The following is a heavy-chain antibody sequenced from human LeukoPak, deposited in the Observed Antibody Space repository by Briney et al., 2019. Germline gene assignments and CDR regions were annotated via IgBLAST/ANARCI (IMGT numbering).Heavy chain of an antibody. J-gene: IGHJ6*03. CDR3: ARDMGRLELRLHYYYMDV. CDR1: GFTVSSYS. D-gene: IGHD1-7*01. Sequence: PGGSLRLSCAASGFTVSSYSMNWVRQAPGKGLGWVSSISSSSSYIYYADSVKGRFTISRDNAKNSLYLQMNSLRAEDTAVYYCARDMGRLELRLHYYYMDVWGKGTTVTVSS. V-gene: IGHV3-21*01. CDR2: ISSSSSYI.